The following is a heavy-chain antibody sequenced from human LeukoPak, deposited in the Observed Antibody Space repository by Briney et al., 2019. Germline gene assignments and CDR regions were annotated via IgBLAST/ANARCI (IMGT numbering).Heavy chain of an antibody. CDR2: INSRGNTK. CDR1: GFTFSTYE. J-gene: IGHJ4*02. CDR3: ARDQNWSPDW. Sequence: GGSLRLSCAASGFTFSTYEMIWVRQAPGKGLEWVSYINSRGNTKHYSDSVRGRFTVSRDNAKNSLYLQMNSLRAEDTAMYYCARDQNWSPDWWGQGTLVTVSS. V-gene: IGHV3-48*03. D-gene: IGHD1-1*01.